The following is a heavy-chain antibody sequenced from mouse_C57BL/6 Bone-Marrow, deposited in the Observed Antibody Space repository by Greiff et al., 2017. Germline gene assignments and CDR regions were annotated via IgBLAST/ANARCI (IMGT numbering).Heavy chain of an antibody. CDR2: SDPANGNT. D-gene: IGHD2-4*01. CDR1: GFNIKNNY. CDR3: ARGYDYLSYYAMYY. Sequence: VQLQQSVAELVRPGASVKLSCTASGFNIKNNYMHWVKQRPEQGLEWIGRSDPANGNTKYAPKFQGKATITADPSSNTAYLQLSSLTSEDSAIYSGARGYDYLSYYAMYYWCQGTSVTVSS. J-gene: IGHJ4*01. V-gene: IGHV14-3*01.